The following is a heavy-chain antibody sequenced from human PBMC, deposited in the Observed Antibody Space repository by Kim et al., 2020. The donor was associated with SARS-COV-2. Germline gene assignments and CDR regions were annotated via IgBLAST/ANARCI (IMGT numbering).Heavy chain of an antibody. J-gene: IGHJ6*02. CDR1: GGTFSSYA. CDR3: ASYLWFGELEGHYYYYYGMDV. Sequence: SVKVSCKASGGTFSSYAISWVRQAPGQGLEWMGGIIPIFGTANYAQKFQGRVTITADESTSTAYMELSSLRSEDTAVYYCASYLWFGELEGHYYYYYGMDVWGQGTTVTVSS. CDR2: IIPIFGTA. D-gene: IGHD3-10*01. V-gene: IGHV1-69*13.